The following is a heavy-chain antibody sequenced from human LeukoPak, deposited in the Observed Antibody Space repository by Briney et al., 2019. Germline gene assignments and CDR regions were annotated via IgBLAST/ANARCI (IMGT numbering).Heavy chain of an antibody. D-gene: IGHD3-10*01. CDR3: AKERRVRGVILFDY. V-gene: IGHV3-30*18. CDR1: GFTFSSYG. Sequence: GGSLRLSCAASGFTFSSYGMHWVGQAPGKGLEWVSVISYDGSNKYYADSVKGRFTISRDNSKNTLYLQMNSLRAEDTALYYCAKERRVRGVILFDYWGQGTLVTVSS. J-gene: IGHJ4*02. CDR2: ISYDGSNK.